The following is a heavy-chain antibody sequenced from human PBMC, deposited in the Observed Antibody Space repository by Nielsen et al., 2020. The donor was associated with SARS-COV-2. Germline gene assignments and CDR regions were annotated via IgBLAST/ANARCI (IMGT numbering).Heavy chain of an antibody. CDR3: TKAQGDFWSGFDN. D-gene: IGHD3-3*01. J-gene: IGHJ4*02. CDR1: GFTFSNYA. Sequence: GESLKISCAATGFTFSNYAMSWVRRTPGAGLEWISSIRDNSGSTYYADSVKGRFTMSRDSSRNTLYLQMNGLRADDTAVYYCTKAQGDFWSGFDNWDQGTLVTVSS. CDR2: IRDNSGST. V-gene: IGHV3-23*01.